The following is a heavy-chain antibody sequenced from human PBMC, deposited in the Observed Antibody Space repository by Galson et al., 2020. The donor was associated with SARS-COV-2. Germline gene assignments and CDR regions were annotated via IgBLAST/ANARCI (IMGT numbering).Heavy chain of an antibody. V-gene: IGHV3-30*04. CDR2: ISYDGSNK. Sequence: QLGESLKISCAASGFTFRSYAMHWVRQAPGKGLEWVAVISYDGSNKYYADSVKGRFTISRDNSKNTLYLQMNSLRAEDTAVYYCARDSGSYMDVWGKGTTVTVSS. CDR3: ARDSGSYMDV. CDR1: GFTFRSYA. D-gene: IGHD3-22*01. J-gene: IGHJ6*03.